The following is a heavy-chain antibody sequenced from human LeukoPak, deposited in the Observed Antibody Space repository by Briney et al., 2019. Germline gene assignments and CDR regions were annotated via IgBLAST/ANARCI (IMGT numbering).Heavy chain of an antibody. V-gene: IGHV5-51*01. Sequence: GESLKISCKGSGYSFTSYWIGWVRQMPGKGLEWMGIIYPGDSDTRYSPSFQGQVTISADKSISTAYLQWSSLKASDTAMYCCATSGMTTVTSLDYWGQGTLVTVSS. CDR1: GYSFTSYW. D-gene: IGHD4-17*01. CDR3: ATSGMTTVTSLDY. CDR2: IYPGDSDT. J-gene: IGHJ4*02.